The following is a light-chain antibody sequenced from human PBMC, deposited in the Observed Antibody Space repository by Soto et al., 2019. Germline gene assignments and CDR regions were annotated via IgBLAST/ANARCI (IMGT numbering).Light chain of an antibody. CDR1: QGVSSAF. J-gene: IGKJ1*01. V-gene: IGKV3-20*01. CDR2: GAS. CDR3: QQYGNSPRT. Sequence: EIVLTQSPGTLSLSPGERATLSYRASQGVSSAFLAWYQQKPGQAPRLLIYGASSRATGIPDRFSGSGSGTDFSLTISRLEPEDFAMYYCQQYGNSPRTFGQGTKVEIK.